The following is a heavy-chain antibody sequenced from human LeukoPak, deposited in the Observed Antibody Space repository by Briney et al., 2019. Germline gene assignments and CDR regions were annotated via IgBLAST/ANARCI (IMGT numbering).Heavy chain of an antibody. J-gene: IGHJ4*02. CDR3: ARSANYFDTSGQDY. V-gene: IGHV3-74*01. D-gene: IGHD3-22*01. CDR1: GFTFSGYW. CDR2: TNRDDSDT. Sequence: GGPLRLSCAASGFTFSGYWMHWVRQAPGKGLVWVSRTNRDDSDTSYADSVKGRFTISRDKAKSTLYLQMNSLRVEDTAVYYCARSANYFDTSGQDYWGQGTLDTVSS.